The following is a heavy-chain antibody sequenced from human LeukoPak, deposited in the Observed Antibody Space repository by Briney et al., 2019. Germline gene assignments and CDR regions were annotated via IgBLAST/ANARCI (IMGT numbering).Heavy chain of an antibody. V-gene: IGHV4-39*07. CDR3: ARGSAGEWSMYYFDY. J-gene: IGHJ4*02. CDR1: GGSISSSSYY. D-gene: IGHD3-10*01. CDR2: IYYSGST. Sequence: SETLSLTCTVSGGSISSSSYYWGWIRQPPGKGLEWIGSIYYSGSTYYNPSLKSRVTISVDTSKNQFSLELSSVTAADTAVYYCARGSAGEWSMYYFDYWGQGTLVTVSS.